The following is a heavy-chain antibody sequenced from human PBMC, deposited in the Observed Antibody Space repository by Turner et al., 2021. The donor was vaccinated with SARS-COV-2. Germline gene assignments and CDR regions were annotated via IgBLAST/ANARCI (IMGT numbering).Heavy chain of an antibody. CDR2: FDPEDGET. D-gene: IGHD2-8*01. J-gene: IGHJ5*02. V-gene: IGHV1-24*01. Sequence: QVQLVQSGAEVKKPGASVTVSCKVSGYTLIELSMHWVRQAPGKGLEWMGGFDPEDGETIYEQKFQGRVTMTEDTSTDTAYMELSSLRSEDTAVYYCATAPPYCTNGVCPNWFDPWGQGTLVTVSS. CDR1: GYTLIELS. CDR3: ATAPPYCTNGVCPNWFDP.